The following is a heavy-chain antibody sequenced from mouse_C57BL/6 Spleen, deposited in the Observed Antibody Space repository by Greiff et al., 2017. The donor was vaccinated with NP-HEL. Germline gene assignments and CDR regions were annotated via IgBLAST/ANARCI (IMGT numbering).Heavy chain of an antibody. CDR3: AREEISLITTVVAHFDV. CDR1: GYTFTSYW. Sequence: QVQLKQPGAELVKPGASVKLSCKASGYTFTSYWMHWVKQRPGRGLEWIGRIDPNSGGTKYNEKFKSKATLTVDKPSSTAYMQLSSLTSEDSAVYYCAREEISLITTVVAHFDVWGTGTTVTVSS. V-gene: IGHV1-72*01. J-gene: IGHJ1*03. CDR2: IDPNSGGT. D-gene: IGHD1-1*01.